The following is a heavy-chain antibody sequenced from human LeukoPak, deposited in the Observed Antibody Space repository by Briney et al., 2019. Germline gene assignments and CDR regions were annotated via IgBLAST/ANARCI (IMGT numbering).Heavy chain of an antibody. CDR2: VGTAGDT. D-gene: IGHD4-23*01. J-gene: IGHJ3*02. CDR3: AREVYGGNQDAFDI. Sequence: GGSLRLSCAASGFTFSTYSMNWVRQAPGKGLEWVSSVGTAGDTDYPGSVKGRFTISRENAKNSLYLQMDSLRPEDTAVYYCAREVYGGNQDAFDIWGQGTMVSVSS. V-gene: IGHV3-13*01. CDR1: GFTFSTYS.